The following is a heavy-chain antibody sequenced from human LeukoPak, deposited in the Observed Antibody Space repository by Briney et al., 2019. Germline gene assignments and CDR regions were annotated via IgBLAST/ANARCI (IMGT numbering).Heavy chain of an antibody. CDR1: VGSFSVYY. J-gene: IGHJ4*02. D-gene: IGHD4-23*01. V-gene: IGHV4-34*01. Sequence: SETLSLTSAVSVGSFSVYYWSCVRAPPGEGGEWIGKINHSGSTNYNPYLKSRVPISVDTSKNQFSLKLSSVTAADTAVYYCARETTVGYFDDWGQGTLVTVSS. CDR3: ARETTVGYFDD. CDR2: INHSGST.